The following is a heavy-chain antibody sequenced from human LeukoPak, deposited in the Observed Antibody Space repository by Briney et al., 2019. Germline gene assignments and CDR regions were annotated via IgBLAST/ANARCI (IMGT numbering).Heavy chain of an antibody. CDR1: GGSFSGYY. J-gene: IGHJ6*03. V-gene: IGHV4-34*01. D-gene: IGHD2-15*01. CDR2: INHSGST. CDR3: ARLAGDIYYYYMDV. Sequence: SETLSLTCAVYGGSFSGYYWSWIRQPPGKGLEWIGEINHSGSTNYNPSLKSRVTISVDTSKNQFSLKLSSVTAADTAVYYCARLAGDIYYYYMDVWGKGTTVTISS.